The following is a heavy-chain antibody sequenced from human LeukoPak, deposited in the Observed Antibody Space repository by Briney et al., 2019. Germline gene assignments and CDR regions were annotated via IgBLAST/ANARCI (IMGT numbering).Heavy chain of an antibody. CDR3: ARVGGSGQSLAFDI. D-gene: IGHD2-15*01. J-gene: IGHJ3*02. V-gene: IGHV3-66*01. CDR1: GFTVSSNY. CDR2: IYSGGST. Sequence: GGSLRLSCAASGFTVSSNYMSWVRPAPGKGLEWVSVIYSGGSTYYADSVKGRFTISRDNSKNTLYLQMNSLRAEDTAVYYCARVGGSGQSLAFDIWGQGTMVTVSS.